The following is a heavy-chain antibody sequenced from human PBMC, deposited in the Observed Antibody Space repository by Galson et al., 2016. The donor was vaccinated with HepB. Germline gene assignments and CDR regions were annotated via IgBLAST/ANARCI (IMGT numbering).Heavy chain of an antibody. D-gene: IGHD1-26*01. CDR3: AKEPAPVGSYGVYYYYGMDV. CDR1: GFTFSSYY. J-gene: IGHJ6*02. V-gene: IGHV3-74*01. Sequence: SLRLSCAASGFTFSSYYMHWVRQAPGKGLVWVSRINRDESSTSYADYVKGRFTISRDNAKNTLYLQMNSLRAEDTAVYYCAKEPAPVGSYGVYYYYGMDVWGQGTTVTVSS. CDR2: INRDESST.